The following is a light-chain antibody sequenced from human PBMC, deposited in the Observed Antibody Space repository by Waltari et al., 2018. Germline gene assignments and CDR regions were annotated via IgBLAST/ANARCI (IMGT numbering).Light chain of an antibody. V-gene: IGKV3-15*01. CDR2: GGT. J-gene: IGKJ2*01. Sequence: EIVMTQFPATLSVSPGEGATLSCRASQSVSGKLAWYQQKPGQPHRLLIYGGTTRAPGVPARFSGRGYGTDFSLTISSLQSEDLAVYYCQQYDDWPMYTFGQGTKLEI. CDR1: QSVSGK. CDR3: QQYDDWPMYT.